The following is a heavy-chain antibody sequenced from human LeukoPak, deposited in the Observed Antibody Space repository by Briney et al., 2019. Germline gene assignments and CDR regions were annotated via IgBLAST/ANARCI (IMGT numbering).Heavy chain of an antibody. CDR2: INPNSGAT. V-gene: IGHV1-2*06. CDR3: ARVLGIALDAFDI. D-gene: IGHD6-13*01. Sequence: GASVKVSCKASGYTFTGYYMHWVRQAPGQGLEWMGRINPNSGATNYAQKFQGRVTMTRDTSISTAYMELTRLRSDDTAVYYCARVLGIALDAFDIWGQGTMVAVSS. J-gene: IGHJ3*02. CDR1: GYTFTGYY.